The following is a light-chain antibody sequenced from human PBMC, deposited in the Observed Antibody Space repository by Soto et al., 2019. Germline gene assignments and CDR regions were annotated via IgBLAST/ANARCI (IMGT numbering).Light chain of an antibody. Sequence: EIVFTQSPATRSLSSGERATLSCRGSQSVSSYLAWYQQKPVQSPRLLMYDASNRATGIPARFSGSGSGTDFTLTISSLEPEDFAVYYCHQRQSWPRTFGQGTKVDIK. CDR3: HQRQSWPRT. V-gene: IGKV3-11*01. J-gene: IGKJ1*01. CDR2: DAS. CDR1: QSVSSY.